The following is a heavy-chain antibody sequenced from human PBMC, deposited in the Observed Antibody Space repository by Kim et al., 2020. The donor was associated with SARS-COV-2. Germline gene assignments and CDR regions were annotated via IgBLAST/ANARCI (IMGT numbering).Heavy chain of an antibody. CDR1: GFTFSSYN. Sequence: GGSPRLSCAASGFTFSSYNMNWVRQAPGKGLEWVSGISTSSSNIYYADSVEGRFIISRDNARNSLYLQMNSLRAEDTAVYYCARLAGKGVDYWGQGTLVTVSS. D-gene: IGHD6-19*01. V-gene: IGHV3-21*01. CDR2: ISTSSSNI. CDR3: ARLAGKGVDY. J-gene: IGHJ4*02.